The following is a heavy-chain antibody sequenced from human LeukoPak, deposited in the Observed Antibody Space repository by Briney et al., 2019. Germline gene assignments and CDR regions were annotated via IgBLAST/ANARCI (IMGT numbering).Heavy chain of an antibody. Sequence: PSQTLSLTCTVSGGSISSGSYYWSWIRQPAGKGLEWIGRIYTSGSTNYNPSLKSRVTISVDTSKNQFSLKLSSVTAADTAVYYCARLHFGVGKEGWFDPWGQGTLVTVSS. CDR1: GGSISSGSYY. J-gene: IGHJ5*02. V-gene: IGHV4-61*02. CDR3: ARLHFGVGKEGWFDP. D-gene: IGHD3-3*01. CDR2: IYTSGST.